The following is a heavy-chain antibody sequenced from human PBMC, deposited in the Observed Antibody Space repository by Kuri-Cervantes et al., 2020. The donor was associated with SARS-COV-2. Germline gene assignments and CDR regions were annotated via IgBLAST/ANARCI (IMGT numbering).Heavy chain of an antibody. CDR1: GGSVSSGSYY. D-gene: IGHD6-6*01. CDR2: IYYSGST. J-gene: IGHJ4*02. V-gene: IGHV4-61*01. Sequence: SETLSLTCTVSGGSVSSGSYYWSWIRQPPGKGLEWIGYIYYSGSTNYNPSLKSRVTMSVDTSKNQFSLKLSSVTAADTAVYYCAVEYSSSSGHQGDDYWGQGTLVTVSS. CDR3: AVEYSSSSGHQGDDY.